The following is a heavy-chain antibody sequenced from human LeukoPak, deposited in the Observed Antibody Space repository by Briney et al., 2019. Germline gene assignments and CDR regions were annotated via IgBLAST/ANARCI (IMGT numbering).Heavy chain of an antibody. V-gene: IGHV1-3*01. CDR1: GYTFTSYA. Sequence: ASVKVSCKASGYTFTSYAMHWVRQAPGQRLEWMGWINAGNGNTKYSQKFQGRVTITRDTSASTAYMELSSLRSEDTAVYYCATAGPNCSGGSCYYEMYYFDYWGQGTLVTVSS. CDR2: INAGNGNT. D-gene: IGHD2-15*01. J-gene: IGHJ4*02. CDR3: ATAGPNCSGGSCYYEMYYFDY.